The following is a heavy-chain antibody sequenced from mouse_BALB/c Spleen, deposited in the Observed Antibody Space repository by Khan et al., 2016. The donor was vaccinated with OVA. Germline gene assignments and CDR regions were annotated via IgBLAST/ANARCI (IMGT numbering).Heavy chain of an antibody. J-gene: IGHJ2*01. CDR2: INPTSGYT. CDR1: GYTFTTYW. CDR3: TRDRIDY. V-gene: IGHV1-7*01. Sequence: QVRLQQSGAELAKPGASVQMSCKASGYTFTTYWMHLVKQRPGQGLEWIGYINPTSGYTDYSENFKDKATLSADKSSSTAYMQLSRLTSEDSAVYYCTRDRIDYWGQGTTLTVSS.